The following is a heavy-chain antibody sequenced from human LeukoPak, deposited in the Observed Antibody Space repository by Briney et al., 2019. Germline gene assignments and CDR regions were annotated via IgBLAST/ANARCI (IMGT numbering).Heavy chain of an antibody. CDR2: INPNSGGT. CDR1: GYTFTGYY. CDR3: ARDMLMVHAMPYYYYMDV. J-gene: IGHJ6*03. V-gene: IGHV1-2*02. Sequence: ASVKVSCKASGYTFTGYYMHWVRQAPGQGLEWMGWINPNSGGTNYAQKFQGRVTMTRDTSISTAYMELSRLRSDDTAVYCCARDMLMVHAMPYYYYMDVWGKGTTVTVSS. D-gene: IGHD2-8*01.